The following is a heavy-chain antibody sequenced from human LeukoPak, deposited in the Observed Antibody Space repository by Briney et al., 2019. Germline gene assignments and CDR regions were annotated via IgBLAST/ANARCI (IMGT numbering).Heavy chain of an antibody. D-gene: IGHD3-10*01. J-gene: IGHJ4*02. CDR1: GVTVSTIY. CDR3: ATLKGWYGEGCFDY. CDR2: IYPDGKA. V-gene: IGHV3-53*01. Sequence: GGSLRLSCAASGVTVSTIYMGWVRRAPGKGLDWVSVIYPDGKAYYAESVKGRFTISRDSSGNTLFLQMNSLRAEDTAVYYCATLKGWYGEGCFDYWGQGTLVTVSS.